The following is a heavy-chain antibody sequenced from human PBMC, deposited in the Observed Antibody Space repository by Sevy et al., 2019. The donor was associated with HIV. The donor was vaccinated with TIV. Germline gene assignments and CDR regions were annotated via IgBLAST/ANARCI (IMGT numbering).Heavy chain of an antibody. CDR1: GFTFSSHA. J-gene: IGHJ4*02. D-gene: IGHD6-6*01. V-gene: IGHV3-30-3*01. Sequence: GGSLRLSCAASGFTFSSHAMHWVRQAPGKGLEWMAAISYDGSSKYYADSVKGRFTISRDNSKNTLYLQMNSLRAEDTAVYYCARNMAGSSSSHFDYWGQGTLVTVSS. CDR2: ISYDGSSK. CDR3: ARNMAGSSSSHFDY.